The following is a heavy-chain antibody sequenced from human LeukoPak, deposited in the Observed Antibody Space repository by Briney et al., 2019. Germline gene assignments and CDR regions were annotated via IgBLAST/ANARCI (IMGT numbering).Heavy chain of an antibody. V-gene: IGHV3-48*01. J-gene: IGHJ4*02. CDR3: AAVGRTYRSFDY. D-gene: IGHD2-2*01. Sequence: GGSLRLSCAVSGFTFNSYSMNWVRQAPGKGLEWVSYISASPSSSTIYYAGSVKGRFTISRDNAKNSLYLQMNSLRAEDTAIYYCAAVGRTYRSFDYWGQGTLVTVSS. CDR1: GFTFNSYS. CDR2: ISASPSSSTI.